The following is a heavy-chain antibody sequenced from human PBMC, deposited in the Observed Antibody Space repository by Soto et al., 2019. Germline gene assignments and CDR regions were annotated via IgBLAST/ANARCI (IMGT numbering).Heavy chain of an antibody. J-gene: IGHJ4*02. CDR2: IYYSGST. Sequence: QLQLQESGPGLVKPSETLSLTCTVSGGSISSSSYYWGWIRQPPGKGLEWIGSIYYSGSTYYNPSLKSRVTISVDTSKNQFSLKLSSVTAADTAVYYCARQHTTVTTPTDFDYWGQGTLVTVSS. V-gene: IGHV4-39*01. CDR1: GGSISSSSYY. D-gene: IGHD4-17*01. CDR3: ARQHTTVTTPTDFDY.